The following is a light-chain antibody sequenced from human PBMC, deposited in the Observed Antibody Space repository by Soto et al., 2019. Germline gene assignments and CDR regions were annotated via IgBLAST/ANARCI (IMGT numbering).Light chain of an antibody. Sequence: EIVLTQSPGTLSLSPGERATLSCRASQSVSNNYLAWYQQKPGQAPRLLIYGASGRPTGIPDRFSGSGSGTAFILTISRLEPEDFVVYYCQQYGSSPRTFGQGTKVEIK. V-gene: IGKV3-20*01. CDR3: QQYGSSPRT. CDR1: QSVSNNY. J-gene: IGKJ1*01. CDR2: GAS.